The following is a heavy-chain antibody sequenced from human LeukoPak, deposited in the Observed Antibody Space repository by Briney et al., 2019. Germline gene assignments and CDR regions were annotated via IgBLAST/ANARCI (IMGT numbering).Heavy chain of an antibody. Sequence: PGGSLRLSCAASGFTFSSYGMSWVRQAPGEGLEWVSAISGSGGGTYYADSVKGQFTISRDNSKNTLYLQMNSLRVEDTAVYYCAKDLGPRKNVDYWGQGTLVTVSS. V-gene: IGHV3-23*01. J-gene: IGHJ4*02. CDR3: AKDLGPRKNVDY. CDR1: GFTFSSYG. CDR2: ISGSGGGT.